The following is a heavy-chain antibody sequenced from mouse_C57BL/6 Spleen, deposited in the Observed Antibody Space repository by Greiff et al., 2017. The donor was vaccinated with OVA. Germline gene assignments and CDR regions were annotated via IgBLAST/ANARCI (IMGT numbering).Heavy chain of an antibody. CDR1: GYAFTNYL. V-gene: IGHV1-54*01. J-gene: IGHJ2*01. CDR3: AKRGYYGRSYRGYFEY. Sequence: QVQLQQSGAELVRPGTSVKVSCKASGYAFTNYLIEWVKQRPGQGLEWIGVINPGSGGTNYNEKFKGKATLTADKSSSTAYMQLSSLTSEDSAVYFCAKRGYYGRSYRGYFEYWGQGTTLTVSS. CDR2: INPGSGGT. D-gene: IGHD1-1*01.